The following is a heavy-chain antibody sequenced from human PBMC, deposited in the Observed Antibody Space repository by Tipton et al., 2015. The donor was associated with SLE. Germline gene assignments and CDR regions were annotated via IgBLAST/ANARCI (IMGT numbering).Heavy chain of an antibody. CDR3: AKSWGNYYMDV. V-gene: IGHV3-23*03. D-gene: IGHD3-16*01. J-gene: IGHJ6*03. CDR1: GFTFSSYA. Sequence: SLRLSCAASGFTFSSYAMNWVRLAPGKGLEWVSLIHSGGTNTYYADSVKGRFTISRDNSNNTLYLQMNSLRAEDTAVYYCAKSWGNYYMDVWGKGTTVTVSS. CDR2: IHSGGTNT.